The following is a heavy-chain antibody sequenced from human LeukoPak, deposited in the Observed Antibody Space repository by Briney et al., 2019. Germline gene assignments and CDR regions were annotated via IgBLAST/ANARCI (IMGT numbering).Heavy chain of an antibody. V-gene: IGHV4-4*07. CDR3: ARDPRITIFGVAPGY. J-gene: IGHJ4*02. CDR1: GGSISSYY. CDR2: IYTSGST. Sequence: PSETLSLTCTVSGGSISSYYWSWIRQPAGKGLEWIGRIYTSGSTNYNPPLKSRVTMSVDTSKNQFSLKLSSVTAADTAVYYCARDPRITIFGVAPGYWGQGTLVTVSS. D-gene: IGHD3-3*01.